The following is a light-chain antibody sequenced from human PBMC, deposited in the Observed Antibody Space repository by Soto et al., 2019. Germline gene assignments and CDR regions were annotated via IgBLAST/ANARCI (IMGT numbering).Light chain of an antibody. V-gene: IGLV2-23*02. CDR2: EVT. CDR1: SSDVGNYDL. Sequence: QSALTQPASVSGSPGQSITISCTGTSSDVGNYDLVSWFRQHPGKAPKLLIYEVTKRPSGVSHRFSGSKSGNTASLTISGLQAEDEAGYFCCSFAGNRYYVFVTGTKVTVL. CDR3: CSFAGNRYYV. J-gene: IGLJ1*01.